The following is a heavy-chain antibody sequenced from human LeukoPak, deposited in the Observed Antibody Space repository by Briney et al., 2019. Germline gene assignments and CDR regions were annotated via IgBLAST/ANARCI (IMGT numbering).Heavy chain of an antibody. CDR2: INTNTGNP. Sequence: ASVKVSCKASGYTFTSYAMNWVRQAPGQGLEWMGWINTNTGNPTYAQGFTGRFVFSLDTSVSTAYLQISSLKAEDTAVYYCAREEESGVVARFDYWGQGTLVTVSS. CDR3: AREEESGVVARFDY. V-gene: IGHV7-4-1*02. CDR1: GYTFTSYA. J-gene: IGHJ4*02. D-gene: IGHD3-22*01.